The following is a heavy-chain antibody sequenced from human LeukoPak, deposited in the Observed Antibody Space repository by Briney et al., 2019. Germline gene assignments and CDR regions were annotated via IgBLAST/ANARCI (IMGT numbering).Heavy chain of an antibody. Sequence: PGGSLRLSCAASGFTFSSYAMSWVRQAPGKGLEWVSAISGSGGSTYYADSVKGRFTISRDNSKNTLYLQMNSLRAEDTAVYYCAKFFPKGQWLVRTSYYYMDVWGKGTTVTVSS. D-gene: IGHD6-19*01. CDR2: ISGSGGST. V-gene: IGHV3-23*01. J-gene: IGHJ6*03. CDR1: GFTFSSYA. CDR3: AKFFPKGQWLVRTSYYYMDV.